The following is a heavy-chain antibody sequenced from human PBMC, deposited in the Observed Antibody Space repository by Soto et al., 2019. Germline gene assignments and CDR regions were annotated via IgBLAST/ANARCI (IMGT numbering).Heavy chain of an antibody. CDR3: ARSDPAGTLPSFHP. V-gene: IGHV4-39*01. Sequence: ASVTMSVRCSVAGGSSSSSSDYRVWISKPPGKGREWIGSIYYSGSTYYNQSRKRRVTISPDTSKNQFSLQLSSVTAADTVVYYCARSDPAGTLPSFHPWGQGTLVTAS. CDR2: IYYSGST. D-gene: IGHD6-13*01. J-gene: IGHJ5*02. CDR1: GGSSSSSSDY.